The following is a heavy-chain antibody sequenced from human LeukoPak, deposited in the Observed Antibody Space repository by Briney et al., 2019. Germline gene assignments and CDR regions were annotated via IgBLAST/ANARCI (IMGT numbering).Heavy chain of an antibody. D-gene: IGHD4-17*01. J-gene: IGHJ6*03. Sequence: SETLSLTCTVSGYSISSGYYWGWIRQPPGKGLEWIGSIYHSGGTYYNPSLKSRVTISVDTSKNQFSLKLSSVTAADTAVYYCASTRATTRLYYMDVWGKGTTVTVSS. CDR1: GYSISSGYY. CDR3: ASTRATTRLYYMDV. CDR2: IYHSGGT. V-gene: IGHV4-38-2*02.